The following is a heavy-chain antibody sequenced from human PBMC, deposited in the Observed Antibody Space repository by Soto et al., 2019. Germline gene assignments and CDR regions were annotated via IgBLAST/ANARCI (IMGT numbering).Heavy chain of an antibody. CDR1: GGSISSYY. J-gene: IGHJ5*02. Sequence: SETLSLTCTVSGGSISSYYWSWIRQPPGKGLEWIGYIYYSGSTNYNPSLKSRVTISVDTSKNQFSLKLSSVTAADTAVYYCERGGGRAARYRWFDPWGQGTLVTVSS. CDR2: IYYSGST. CDR3: ERGGGRAARYRWFDP. V-gene: IGHV4-59*12. D-gene: IGHD6-6*01.